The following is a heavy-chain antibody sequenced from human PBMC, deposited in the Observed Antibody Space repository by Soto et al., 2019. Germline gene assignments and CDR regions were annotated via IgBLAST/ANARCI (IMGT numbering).Heavy chain of an antibody. J-gene: IGHJ6*02. CDR3: ARVATVTAYYYYGMDV. D-gene: IGHD4-17*01. CDR2: ISSSSSYI. CDR1: GFTFSSYS. Sequence: EVQLVESGGGLVKPGGSLRLSCAASGFTFSSYSMNWVRQAPGKGLEWVSSISSSSSYIYYADSVKGRFTISRDNAKNSLYRQMNSLRAEDTAVYYCARVATVTAYYYYGMDVWGQGTTVTVSS. V-gene: IGHV3-21*01.